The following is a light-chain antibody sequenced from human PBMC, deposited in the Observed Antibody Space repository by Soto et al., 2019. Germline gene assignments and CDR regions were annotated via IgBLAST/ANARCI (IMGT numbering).Light chain of an antibody. CDR1: QSVLYSSNNKNY. Sequence: DIGMTQSPDSLAVSLGERATINCKSSQSVLYSSNNKNYLAWYQQKPGQPPKLLIYWASTRESGVPDRFSGSGSGTDFTLTISSLQAEDVAVYYCQQYYSTPQLTFGGGTKVEIK. CDR3: QQYYSTPQLT. J-gene: IGKJ4*01. CDR2: WAS. V-gene: IGKV4-1*01.